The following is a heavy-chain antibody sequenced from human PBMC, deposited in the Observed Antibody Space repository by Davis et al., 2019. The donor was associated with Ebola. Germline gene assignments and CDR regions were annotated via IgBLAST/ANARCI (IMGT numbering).Heavy chain of an antibody. J-gene: IGHJ4*02. CDR2: IWYDGSNK. CDR3: AKFYPPYSSSYYFDY. D-gene: IGHD6-6*01. CDR1: GFTFSSYG. Sequence: GESLKISCAASGFTFSSYGMHWVRQAPGKGLEWVAVIWYDGSNKYYADSVKGRFTISRDNSKNTLYLQMNSLRAEDTAVYYCAKFYPPYSSSYYFDYWGQGTLVTVSS. V-gene: IGHV3-33*06.